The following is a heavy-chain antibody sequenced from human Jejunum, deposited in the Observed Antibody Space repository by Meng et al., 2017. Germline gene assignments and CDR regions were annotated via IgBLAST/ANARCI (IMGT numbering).Heavy chain of an antibody. D-gene: IGHD1-26*01. V-gene: IGHV4-39*07. J-gene: IGHJ4*02. CDR1: GGSISSSNYY. CDR2: IYYSGSA. CDR3: ASRTKISGSSVY. Sequence: SETLSLTCIVSGGSISSSNYYWGWVRQPPGKGLEWIGSIYYSGSAYYNPSLLSRVTISVDTSKNQFSLQLSSVTAADTAVYYCASRTKISGSSVYWGQGTLVTVSS.